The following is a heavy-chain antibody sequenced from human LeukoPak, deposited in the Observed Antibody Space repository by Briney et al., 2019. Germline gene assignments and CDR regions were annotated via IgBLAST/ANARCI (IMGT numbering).Heavy chain of an antibody. D-gene: IGHD6-19*01. Sequence: PGGSLRLSCAASGFTFSNFGINWVRQAPGKGLEWVSSISSSSSYISYADSVKGRFTISRDNAKNSLDLQMNSLRAEDTAVYYCAIDRYSSGWYTFDYGGQGTLVTVSS. V-gene: IGHV3-21*01. J-gene: IGHJ4*02. CDR1: GFTFSNFG. CDR2: ISSSSSYI. CDR3: AIDRYSSGWYTFDY.